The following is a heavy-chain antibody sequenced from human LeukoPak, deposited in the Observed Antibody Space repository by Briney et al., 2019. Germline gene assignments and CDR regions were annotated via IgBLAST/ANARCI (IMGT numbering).Heavy chain of an antibody. CDR3: ARRVGFGEYHPNWFDP. D-gene: IGHD3-10*01. V-gene: IGHV4-39*07. Sequence: SETLSLTCTVSGGSISSSSYYWGWIRQPPGKGLEWIGSIYYSGSTYYNPSLKSRVTISVDTSKNQFSLKLSSATAADTAVYYCARRVGFGEYHPNWFDPWGQGTLVTVSS. J-gene: IGHJ5*02. CDR1: GGSISSSSYY. CDR2: IYYSGST.